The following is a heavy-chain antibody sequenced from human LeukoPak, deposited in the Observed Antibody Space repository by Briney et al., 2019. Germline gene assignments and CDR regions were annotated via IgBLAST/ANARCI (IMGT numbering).Heavy chain of an antibody. Sequence: SETLSLTCTVSGVSISGFYWNWIRQPPRKGLEWVRYSHTGGSISYNPSLNSRVAFSMETSKNQVSLRLNSVTATDTAVYYCARRRGGFGEGEFDYWGQGIPVTVST. D-gene: IGHD3-10*01. CDR1: GVSISGFY. CDR3: ARRRGGFGEGEFDY. J-gene: IGHJ4*02. V-gene: IGHV4-4*08. CDR2: SHTGGSI.